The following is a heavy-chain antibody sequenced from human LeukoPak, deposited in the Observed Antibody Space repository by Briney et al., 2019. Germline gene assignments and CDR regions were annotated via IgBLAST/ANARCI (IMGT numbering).Heavy chain of an antibody. CDR3: AIDRDEDFWSAPDAFDI. Sequence: GGSLRLSCAASGFTFSSYWMHWVRQAPGKGLVWVSRINSDGSSTSYADSVKGRFTISRDNAKNTLYLQMNSLRAEDTAVYYCAIDRDEDFWSAPDAFDIGGQGTMVTVSS. CDR1: GFTFSSYW. J-gene: IGHJ3*02. D-gene: IGHD3-3*01. V-gene: IGHV3-74*01. CDR2: INSDGSST.